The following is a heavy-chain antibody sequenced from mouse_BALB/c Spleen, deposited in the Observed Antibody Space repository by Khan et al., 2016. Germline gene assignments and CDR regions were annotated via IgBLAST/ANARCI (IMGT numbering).Heavy chain of an antibody. J-gene: IGHJ2*01. V-gene: IGHV14-3*02. D-gene: IGHD1-1*01. CDR3: ARRGRIFYVGRSYGY. CDR2: IDPTNGNT. Sequence: VQLQQSGAELVKPGASVKLSCTSSAFNIKDTYMHWVKQRPEQGLEWIGRIDPTNGNTKYDPTFQGKATITADTSSNTAYLQLSSLTAEVTAVYYGARRGRIFYVGRSYGYGGQGTTLTGAS. CDR1: AFNIKDTY.